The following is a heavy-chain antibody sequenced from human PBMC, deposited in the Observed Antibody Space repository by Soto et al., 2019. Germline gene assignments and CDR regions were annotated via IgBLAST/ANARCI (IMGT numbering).Heavy chain of an antibody. Sequence: SGPTLVNPTETLTLTCTVSGFSLSNVRMGVSWIRQPPGKALEWLAHIFSNDEKSYSTSLKSRLTISKDTSKSQVVLTMTNMNTLDTAKYYWAGSRDGNPYNTLDFWGQEPLVTVSS. J-gene: IGHJ4*02. CDR3: AGSRDGNPYNTLDF. CDR1: GFSLSNVRMG. D-gene: IGHD1-20*01. CDR2: IFSNDEK. V-gene: IGHV2-26*01.